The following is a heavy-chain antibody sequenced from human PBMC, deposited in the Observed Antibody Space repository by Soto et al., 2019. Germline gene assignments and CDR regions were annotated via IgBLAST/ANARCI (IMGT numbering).Heavy chain of an antibody. CDR2: IIPIFGTA. Sequence: ASVKVSCKASGGSFSSYAISWVRQAPGQVLEWMGGIIPIFGTANYAQKFLGRVTITADESTSTAYMELSSLRSEDTAEYYCARKFGSGYYAFDIWGQGKMVTVSS. V-gene: IGHV1-69*13. J-gene: IGHJ3*02. D-gene: IGHD3-3*01. CDR3: ARKFGSGYYAFDI. CDR1: GGSFSSYA.